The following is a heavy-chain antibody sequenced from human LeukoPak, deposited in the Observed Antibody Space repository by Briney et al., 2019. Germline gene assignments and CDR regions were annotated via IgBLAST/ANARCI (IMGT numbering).Heavy chain of an antibody. V-gene: IGHV4-34*01. CDR1: GGSFSGYY. Sequence: PPETLSLTCAVYGGSFSGYYWSWIRQPPGKGLEWIGEINHSGSTNYNPSLKSRVTISVDTSKNQFSLKLSSVTAADTAVYYCARDPSALEMATIGGDWFDPWGQGTLVTVSS. J-gene: IGHJ5*02. CDR3: ARDPSALEMATIGGDWFDP. CDR2: INHSGST. D-gene: IGHD5-24*01.